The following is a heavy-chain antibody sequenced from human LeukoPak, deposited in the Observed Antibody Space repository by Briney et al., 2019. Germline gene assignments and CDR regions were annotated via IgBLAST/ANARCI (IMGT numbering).Heavy chain of an antibody. Sequence: GGSLRLSCAASGFTFSRFGMHWVRQAPGTGLEWVAVIWYDGGNKYYADSVKGRFTISRDNPKNTVYLEMNSLRVEDTAVYYCARWDYPAAARRSGDYSMDVWGQGTTVTVSS. CDR3: ARWDYPAAARRSGDYSMDV. J-gene: IGHJ6*02. V-gene: IGHV3-33*01. CDR2: IWYDGGNK. CDR1: GFTFSRFG. D-gene: IGHD3-3*01.